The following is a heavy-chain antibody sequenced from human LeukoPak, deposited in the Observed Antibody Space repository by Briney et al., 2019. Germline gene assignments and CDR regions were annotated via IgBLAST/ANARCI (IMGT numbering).Heavy chain of an antibody. J-gene: IGHJ2*01. CDR3: ARVTGGAKGALPWYFDL. Sequence: PSETLSLTCAVSGGSISSGGYSWSWIRQPPGKGLEWIGYIYHSGSTYYNPSLKSRVTISVDRSKNQFSLKLSSVTAADTAVYYCARVTGGAKGALPWYFDLWGRGILVTVSS. V-gene: IGHV4-30-2*01. CDR2: IYHSGST. D-gene: IGHD1-26*01. CDR1: GGSISSGGYS.